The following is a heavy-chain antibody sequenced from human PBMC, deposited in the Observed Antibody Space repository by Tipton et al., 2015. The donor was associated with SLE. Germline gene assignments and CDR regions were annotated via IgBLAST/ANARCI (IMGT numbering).Heavy chain of an antibody. Sequence: SLRLSCAASGFTFSSYAMHWVRQAPGKGLEWVAVISYDGSNKYYADSVKGRFTISRDNSKNTLYLQMNSLRAEDTAVYYCARLGADIGYWGQGTLVTVSS. CDR1: GFTFSSYA. CDR2: ISYDGSNK. CDR3: ARLGADIGY. D-gene: IGHD5-12*01. J-gene: IGHJ4*02. V-gene: IGHV3-30*04.